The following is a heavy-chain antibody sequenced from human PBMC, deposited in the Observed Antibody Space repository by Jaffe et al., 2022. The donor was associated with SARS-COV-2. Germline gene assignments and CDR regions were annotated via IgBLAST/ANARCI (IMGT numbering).Heavy chain of an antibody. J-gene: IGHJ4*02. D-gene: IGHD4-17*01. CDR3: ARSSYGDYGPQYYFDY. CDR1: GGSISSYY. CDR2: IYYSGST. V-gene: IGHV4-59*08. Sequence: QVQLQESGPGLVKPSETLSLTCTVSGGSISSYYWSWIRQPPGKGLEWIGYIYYSGSTNYNPSLKSRVTISVDTSKNQFSLKLSSVTAADTAVYYCARSSYGDYGPQYYFDYWGQGTLVTVSS.